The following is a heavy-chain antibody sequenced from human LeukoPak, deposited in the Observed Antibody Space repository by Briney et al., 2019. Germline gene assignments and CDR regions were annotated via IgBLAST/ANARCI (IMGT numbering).Heavy chain of an antibody. Sequence: GGSLRLSCTASGFTFGDYAMSWFRQAPGKGLEWVGSIRSKAYGGTTEYAASVKGRFTISRDDSKSIAYLQMNSLKTEGTAVYYCTRPFDYGDYLPFDYWGQGTLVTVSS. D-gene: IGHD4-17*01. CDR1: GFTFGDYA. V-gene: IGHV3-49*03. CDR2: IRSKAYGGTT. J-gene: IGHJ4*02. CDR3: TRPFDYGDYLPFDY.